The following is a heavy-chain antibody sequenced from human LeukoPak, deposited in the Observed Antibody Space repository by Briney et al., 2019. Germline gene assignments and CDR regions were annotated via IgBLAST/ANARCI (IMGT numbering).Heavy chain of an antibody. CDR2: IKQDGSEK. J-gene: IGHJ6*03. V-gene: IGHV3-7*01. D-gene: IGHD6-13*01. Sequence: GGSLRLSCAASGFTFSSYWMSWVRQAPGKGLEWVANIKQDGSEKYYVDSVKGRFTISRDNAKNSLYLQMNSLRAEDTAVYYCAREYRGSSWSIVPRYYYYYYMDVWGKGTTVTVSS. CDR3: AREYRGSSWSIVPRYYYYYYMDV. CDR1: GFTFSSYW.